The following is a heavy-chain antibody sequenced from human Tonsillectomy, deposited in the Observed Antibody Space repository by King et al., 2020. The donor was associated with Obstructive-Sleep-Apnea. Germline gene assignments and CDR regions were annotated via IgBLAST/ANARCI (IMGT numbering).Heavy chain of an antibody. CDR2: IRCKANSYAS. CDR1: GFTFSGSA. Sequence: VQLVESGGGLVQPGGSLKLSCAASGFTFSGSAMHCVRQASGKGLEWVGRIRCKANSYASAYAASVKGRLTISRDDSKNTAYLQMKSLKTEDTAVYYCTSRYDSSGYWNYGMDVWGQGTTVTVSS. J-gene: IGHJ6*02. V-gene: IGHV3-73*01. CDR3: TSRYDSSGYWNYGMDV. D-gene: IGHD3-22*01.